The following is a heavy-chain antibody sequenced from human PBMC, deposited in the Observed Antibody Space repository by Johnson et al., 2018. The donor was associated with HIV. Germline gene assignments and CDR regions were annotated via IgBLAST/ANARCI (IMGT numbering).Heavy chain of an antibody. CDR3: AREMAWEDAFGI. CDR1: GFTFSDYY. V-gene: IGHV3-11*01. Sequence: QVQLVESGGVLVKPGGSPRLSCAASGFTFSDYYMNWLRQAPGQGLAWLSDISSCGTAKYYADSVKGRCTITRDNAKNPLYLQMNSLRAEDTAVYYCAREMAWEDAFGIWGQGTMVTVSS. CDR2: ISSCGTAK. D-gene: IGHD5-24*01. J-gene: IGHJ3*02.